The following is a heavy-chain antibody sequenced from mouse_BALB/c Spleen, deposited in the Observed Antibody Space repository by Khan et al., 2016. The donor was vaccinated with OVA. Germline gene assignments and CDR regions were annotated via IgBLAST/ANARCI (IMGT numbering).Heavy chain of an antibody. CDR3: ARMVRK. Sequence: EVQLQESGAELVKSGATVKLSCAASGLNIKDTYMHWLKQRPEQGLEWIGRIDPPNGNTKYAQKFKGKATITADTSYNTAYLQLISLRSEDTSFYYCARMVRKWGQGTTLTVSS. D-gene: IGHD1-1*02. CDR1: GLNIKDTY. CDR2: IDPPNGNT. V-gene: IGHV14-3*02. J-gene: IGHJ2*01.